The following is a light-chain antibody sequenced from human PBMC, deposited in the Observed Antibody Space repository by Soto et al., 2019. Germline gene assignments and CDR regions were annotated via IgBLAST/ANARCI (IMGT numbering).Light chain of an antibody. CDR3: QQYGSSPR. CDR1: QSVSSN. Sequence: EIVMTQSPVTLSVSPGERATLSCRASQSVSSNLAWYQQKPGQAPRLLIYGASSRATGIPDRFSGSGSGTDFTLTISRQEPEDCAVYYCQQYGSSPRFGQGTKVDNK. J-gene: IGKJ1*01. CDR2: GAS. V-gene: IGKV3-20*01.